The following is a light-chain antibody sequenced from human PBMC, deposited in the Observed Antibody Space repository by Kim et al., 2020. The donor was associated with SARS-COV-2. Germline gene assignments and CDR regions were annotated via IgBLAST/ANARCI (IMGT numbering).Light chain of an antibody. CDR3: QKYNGAPWT. Sequence: AAVGDRVTITCRASQGISKDLAWFQQKPGNAPKLLIFAASALQSGVPTRFSGSGSGTDFTLTISSLQPEDVATYYCQKYNGAPWTFGQGTKVDIK. CDR1: QGISKD. V-gene: IGKV1-27*01. CDR2: AAS. J-gene: IGKJ1*01.